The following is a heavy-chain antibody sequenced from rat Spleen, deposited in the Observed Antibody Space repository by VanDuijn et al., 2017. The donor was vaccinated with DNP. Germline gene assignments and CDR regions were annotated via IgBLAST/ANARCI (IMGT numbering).Heavy chain of an antibody. CDR2: INPDGVGT. J-gene: IGHJ4*01. CDR3: AKHLDA. CDR1: GFTFNNYW. Sequence: EVQVVESGGGLVQPGRSLKLSCVASGFTFNNYWMFWLRQAPGKGLEWVASINPDGVGTVFLDSVKGRFTISRDNTENTVYLQMNNLRSDDTATYYCAKHLDAWGQGTSVTVSS. V-gene: IGHV5-58*01.